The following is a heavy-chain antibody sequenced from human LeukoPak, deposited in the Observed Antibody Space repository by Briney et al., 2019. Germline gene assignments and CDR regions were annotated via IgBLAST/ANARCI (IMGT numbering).Heavy chain of an antibody. CDR1: GFTFSTFA. Sequence: GGSLRLSCEASGFTFSTFAMIWVRQPPGKGLEWVSSIFPSGGEIHYADSVRGRFTISRDNAKNSLYLQMNSLRAEDTAVYYCARVGSGYYHYDYWGQGTLVTVSS. J-gene: IGHJ4*02. CDR2: IFPSGGEI. D-gene: IGHD3-3*01. CDR3: ARVGSGYYHYDY. V-gene: IGHV3-21*01.